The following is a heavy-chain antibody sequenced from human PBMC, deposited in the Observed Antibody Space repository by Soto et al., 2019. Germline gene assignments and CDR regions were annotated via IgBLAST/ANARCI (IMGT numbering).Heavy chain of an antibody. V-gene: IGHV4-30-4*01. J-gene: IGHJ6*02. D-gene: IGHD3-9*01. CDR3: ARDTYYDILTGYRYFDYYGMDV. CDR2: IYYSGST. CDR1: GGSISSGDYY. Sequence: SETLSLTCTVSGGSISSGDYYWSWIRQPPGKGLEWIGYIYYSGSTYYNPSLKSRVTISVDTSKNQFSLKLSSVTAADTAVYYCARDTYYDILTGYRYFDYYGMDVWGQGTTVTV.